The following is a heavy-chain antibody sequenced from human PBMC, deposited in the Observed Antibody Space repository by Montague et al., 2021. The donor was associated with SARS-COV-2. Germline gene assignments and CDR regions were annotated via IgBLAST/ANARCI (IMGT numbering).Heavy chain of an antibody. CDR3: ARGARQGYGFRLGSFDY. J-gene: IGHJ4*02. V-gene: IGHV4-34*01. CDR2: INHSGST. D-gene: IGHD3-10*01. CDR1: GGSFSGYY. Sequence: SETLSLTCAVYGGSFSGYYWNWIRQTPGKGLEWIGEINHSGSTNYNPSLKSRVTMSVDTSKNQFSLKLSSVTAADTAVYYCARGARQGYGFRLGSFDYWGQGTLVTVSS.